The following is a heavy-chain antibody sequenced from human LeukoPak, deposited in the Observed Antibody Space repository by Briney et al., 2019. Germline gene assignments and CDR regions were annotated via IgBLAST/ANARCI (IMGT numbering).Heavy chain of an antibody. D-gene: IGHD3-9*01. Sequence: GASVKVSCKASGYTFTSYGISWVRQAPGQGLEWMGWISAYNGNTNYAQKLQGRVTMTTDTSTSTAYMELRSLRSDDTAVYYCARGPHYDILTGYYSGIDYWGQGTLVTVSS. J-gene: IGHJ4*02. V-gene: IGHV1-18*01. CDR2: ISAYNGNT. CDR3: ARGPHYDILTGYYSGIDY. CDR1: GYTFTSYG.